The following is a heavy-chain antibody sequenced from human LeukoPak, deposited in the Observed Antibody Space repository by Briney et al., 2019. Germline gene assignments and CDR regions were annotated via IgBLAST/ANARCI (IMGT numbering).Heavy chain of an antibody. D-gene: IGHD3-16*01. V-gene: IGHV1-69*05. CDR3: AAGDNNDAFDI. CDR1: GGTFSSYA. CDR2: IIPIFGTA. Sequence: GASVKVSCKASGGTFSSYAISWVRQAPGHGHEWMGRIIPIFGTANYAQKFQGRVTITTDESTSTAYMELSSLRSEDTAVYYCAAGDNNDAFDIWGQGTMVTVSS. J-gene: IGHJ3*02.